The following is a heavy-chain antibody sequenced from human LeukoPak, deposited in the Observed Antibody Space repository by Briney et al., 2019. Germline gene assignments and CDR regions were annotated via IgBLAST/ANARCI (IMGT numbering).Heavy chain of an antibody. CDR3: GMSGDRVPLQDDVFDV. D-gene: IGHD1-26*01. Sequence: GESLKISCKVSGYSFTSYCIGWVRPMPGKGLEWMGIIYPGDSGPTYRPSFRGQVTISVDKSINTAYLQWSSLQASDTAMYYCGMSGDRVPLQDDVFDVWGQGTMVTVST. J-gene: IGHJ3*01. V-gene: IGHV5-51*01. CDR2: IYPGDSGP. CDR1: GYSFTSYC.